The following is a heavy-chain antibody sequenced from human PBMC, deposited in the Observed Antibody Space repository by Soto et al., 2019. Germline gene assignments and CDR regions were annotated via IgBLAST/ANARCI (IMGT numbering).Heavy chain of an antibody. V-gene: IGHV3-21*01. CDR2: ISSSSSYI. CDR1: GFTFSSYS. J-gene: IGHJ5*02. D-gene: IGHD3-10*01. Sequence: GGSLRPSCAASGFTFSSYSMNWVRQAPGKGLEWVSSISSSSSYIYYADSVKGRFTISRDNAKNSLYLQMNSLRAEDTAVYYCARDLSYEPTGWFDPWGQGTLVTVSS. CDR3: ARDLSYEPTGWFDP.